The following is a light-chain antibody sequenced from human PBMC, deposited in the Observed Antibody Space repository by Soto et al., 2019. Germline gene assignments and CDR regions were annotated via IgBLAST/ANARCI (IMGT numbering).Light chain of an antibody. CDR1: RSNIGSNT. V-gene: IGLV1-44*01. CDR2: SNN. CDR3: AAWDDSVNGPV. J-gene: IGLJ3*02. Sequence: QAVVTQPPSASGTPGQRVTLSCSGSRSNIGSNTVNWYQQLPGTAPKLLIDSNNQRPSGVPDRFSGSKSGTSASLAISGLQSEDEADYYCAAWDDSVNGPVFGRGTKLTV.